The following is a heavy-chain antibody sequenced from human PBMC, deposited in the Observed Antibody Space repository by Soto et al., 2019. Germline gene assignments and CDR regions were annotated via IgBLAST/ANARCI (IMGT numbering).Heavy chain of an antibody. V-gene: IGHV3-48*02. CDR3: VRDGDSAFDV. CDR2: FGTSRKYI. CDR1: GYSLSDYS. Sequence: GSLRLSCVASGYSLSDYSINWVRQAPGKGLEWVSYFGTSRKYIYYSDSVRGRFTISRDAAKTSLFLQFNSLRDEDTALYYCVRDGDSAFDVWGQGTMVTVSS. J-gene: IGHJ3*01.